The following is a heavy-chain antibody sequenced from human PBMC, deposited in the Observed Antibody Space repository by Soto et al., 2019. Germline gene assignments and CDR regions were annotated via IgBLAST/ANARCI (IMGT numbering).Heavy chain of an antibody. CDR2: ISWNSGSI. V-gene: IGHV3-9*01. CDR3: ARGDIVVVVAAPFDI. J-gene: IGHJ3*02. CDR1: GFTFDDYA. D-gene: IGHD2-15*01. Sequence: GGSLRLSCAASGFTFDDYAMHWVRQAPGKGLEWVSGISWNSGSIGYADSVKGRFTISRDNAKNSLYLQMNSLRAEDTALYYCARGDIVVVVAAPFDIWGQGTMVTVSS.